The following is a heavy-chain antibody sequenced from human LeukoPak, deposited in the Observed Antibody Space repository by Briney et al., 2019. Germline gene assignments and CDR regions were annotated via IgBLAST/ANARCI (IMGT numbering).Heavy chain of an antibody. CDR3: ARGLAAAGTNLLTALNWFDP. J-gene: IGHJ5*02. V-gene: IGHV3-30-3*01. D-gene: IGHD6-13*01. CDR1: GFTFSGYA. Sequence: PGRSLRLSCAASGFTFSGYAMHWVRQAPGKRLEWVAFISYDGSNKYYADSVKGRFTISRDNSKNTLYLQMDSLRAEDTAVYYCARGLAAAGTNLLTALNWFDPWGQGTLVTVSS. CDR2: ISYDGSNK.